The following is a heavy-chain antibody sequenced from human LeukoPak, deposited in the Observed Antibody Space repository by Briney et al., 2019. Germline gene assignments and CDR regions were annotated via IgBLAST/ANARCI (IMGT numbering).Heavy chain of an antibody. J-gene: IGHJ4*02. Sequence: SVNVSCEVSGYTLTELSIRWVSDAPRKRLECRWGFYLEDGETIYAQQFQVRVTLTEDTSTDTAYMELSSLRSEDTAVYYCATVGEGFDYWGQGTLVTVSS. CDR1: GYTLTELS. CDR2: FYLEDGET. V-gene: IGHV1-24*01. D-gene: IGHD3-10*01. CDR3: ATVGEGFDY.